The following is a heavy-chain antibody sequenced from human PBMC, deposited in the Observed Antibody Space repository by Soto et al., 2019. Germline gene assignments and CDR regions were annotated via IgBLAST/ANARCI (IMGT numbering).Heavy chain of an antibody. CDR2: ISGSGGTT. Sequence: EVQLLESGGGLAQPGGSLRLSCAASGFTFSSHAMSWVRQAPGKGLEWVSVISGSGGTTYYADSVKGRFTISRDNSKNTLYLQMNSLRAEDTAAYYCEKRPEYSTSGHYFDYWGQGTLVTVSS. CDR1: GFTFSSHA. J-gene: IGHJ4*02. V-gene: IGHV3-23*01. CDR3: EKRPEYSTSGHYFDY. D-gene: IGHD6-13*01.